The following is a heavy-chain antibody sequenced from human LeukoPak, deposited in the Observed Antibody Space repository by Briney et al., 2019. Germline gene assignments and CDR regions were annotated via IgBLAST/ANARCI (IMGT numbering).Heavy chain of an antibody. J-gene: IGHJ4*02. V-gene: IGHV3-48*04. Sequence: GGSLRLSCAASGFTLSNYGMNWVRQAPGKGLEWLSYISSSSNTIHYADSVKGRFTISRDNAKNSLYLQMNSLRAEDTAVYYCARDRGVVNVGQMSPFDYCGQGTLVTVSS. CDR3: ARDRGVVNVGQMSPFDY. CDR1: GFTLSNYG. D-gene: IGHD3-3*01. CDR2: ISSSSNTI.